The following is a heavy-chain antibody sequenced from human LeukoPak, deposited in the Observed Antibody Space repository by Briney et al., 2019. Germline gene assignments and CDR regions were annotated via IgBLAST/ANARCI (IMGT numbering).Heavy chain of an antibody. Sequence: KTSESLSLTCGVSGGSINTNTFFWGWIRQPPGKGLEWIGNVFYSGNTMYNPSLKSRLTMSIDTSKSQFSLSLSSATAADTAMYWCVRQSRIFGVTRPGYMDVWGKGIMVSVSS. D-gene: IGHD3-3*01. V-gene: IGHV4-39*01. CDR3: VRQSRIFGVTRPGYMDV. CDR2: VFYSGNT. CDR1: GGSINTNTFF. J-gene: IGHJ6*03.